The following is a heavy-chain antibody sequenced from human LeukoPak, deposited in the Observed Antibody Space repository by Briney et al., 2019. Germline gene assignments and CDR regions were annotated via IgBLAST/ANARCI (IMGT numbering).Heavy chain of an antibody. CDR1: GGSVSSGSYY. Sequence: SETLSLTCTVSGGSVSSGSYYWSWIRQPPGKGLEWIGYIYYSGSTNYNPSLKGRVTISVDTSKNQSTLKLSSVTAADTAVYYCARASRTLGYCTTTNCYGAFDIWGQGTMVTVSS. CDR3: ARASRTLGYCTTTNCYGAFDI. J-gene: IGHJ3*02. V-gene: IGHV4-61*01. D-gene: IGHD2-2*01. CDR2: IYYSGST.